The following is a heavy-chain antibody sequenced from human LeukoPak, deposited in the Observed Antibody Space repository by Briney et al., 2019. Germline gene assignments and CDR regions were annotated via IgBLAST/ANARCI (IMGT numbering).Heavy chain of an antibody. V-gene: IGHV3-48*02. CDR2: ISSSTSTI. CDR3: ARDPGLDY. J-gene: IGHJ4*02. Sequence: GGSLRLSCAASGFTFSGYSMNWVRQAPGKGLEWVSYISSSTSTIYYADSVKGRFTISRDNAKNSLYPQMNSLRDDDTAVYYCARDPGLDYWGQGTLVTVSS. CDR1: GFTFSGYS.